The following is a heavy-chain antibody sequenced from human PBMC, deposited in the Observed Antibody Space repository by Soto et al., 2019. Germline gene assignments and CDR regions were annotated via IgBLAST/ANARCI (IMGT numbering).Heavy chain of an antibody. CDR3: ARDVPHLEATFHYYYGMDV. V-gene: IGHV4-30-4*01. CDR1: GGSISSGDYY. J-gene: IGHJ6*02. D-gene: IGHD3-10*02. Sequence: SETLSLTCTVSGGSISSGDYYWSWIRQPPGKGLEWIGYIYYSGSTYYNPSLKSRVTISVDTSKNQFSLKLSSVTAADTAVYYCARDVPHLEATFHYYYGMDVWGQGTTVTVSS. CDR2: IYYSGST.